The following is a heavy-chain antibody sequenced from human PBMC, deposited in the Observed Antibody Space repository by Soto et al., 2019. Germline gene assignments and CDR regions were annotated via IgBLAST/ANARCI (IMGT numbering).Heavy chain of an antibody. CDR3: AGGRDS. V-gene: IGHV4-31*03. Sequence: QVQLQESGPGLVKPSQTLSLTCTVSGGSVSSGGHYWSWIRQHPGQGLEWIGYIYNSGSTSYNPSLDSRVVISVDTSKNQFSLKLSSVTAADTAVYYCAGGRDSWGQGTLVTVSS. CDR2: IYNSGST. CDR1: GGSVSSGGHY. D-gene: IGHD3-16*01. J-gene: IGHJ4*02.